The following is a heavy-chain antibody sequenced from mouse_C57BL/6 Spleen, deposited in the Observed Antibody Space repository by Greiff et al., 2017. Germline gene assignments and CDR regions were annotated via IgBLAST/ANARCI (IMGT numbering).Heavy chain of an antibody. Sequence: VQLQESGPELVKPGASVKISCKASGYAFSSSWMNWVKQRPGKGLEWIGRIYPGDGDTNYNGKFKGKATLTSDKSYSTAYMQLSSLTSEDSAVYFCANYGSSSDIDYWGQGTTLTVSS. V-gene: IGHV1-82*01. CDR3: ANYGSSSDIDY. CDR1: GYAFSSSW. CDR2: IYPGDGDT. J-gene: IGHJ2*01. D-gene: IGHD1-1*01.